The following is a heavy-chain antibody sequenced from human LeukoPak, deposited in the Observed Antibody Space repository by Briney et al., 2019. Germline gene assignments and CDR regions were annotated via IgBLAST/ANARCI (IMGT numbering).Heavy chain of an antibody. CDR2: ISYDESDK. D-gene: IGHD2-15*01. Sequence: GGSLRFSCAASGFTFNNYGMHWVRQAPGKGLEGVAVISYDESDKYYADSVEGRFTISRDNSKSTLYLQMSSLSPEDTSVYYSAKCVVAATNSAYYGMDGWGQGATGTVS. V-gene: IGHV3-30*18. CDR1: GFTFNNYG. J-gene: IGHJ6*02. CDR3: AKCVVAATNSAYYGMDG.